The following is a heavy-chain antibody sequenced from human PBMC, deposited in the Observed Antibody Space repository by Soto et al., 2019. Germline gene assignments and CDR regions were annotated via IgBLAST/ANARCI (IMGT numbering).Heavy chain of an antibody. J-gene: IGHJ4*02. CDR3: AKDRGVWDQESSDFRDNIYY. CDR1: QFGFDRYA. D-gene: IGHD6-19*01. CDR2: ISLDGTKK. V-gene: IGHV3-30*02. Sequence: HPGGSLRLSCAASQFGFDRYAMHWVRQSPGGGLEWVALISLDGTKKYYADSVKGRLTISRDNSKKELYLEINSLRPLDTAVYFCAKDRGVWDQESSDFRDNIYYWGQVTQVTVSS.